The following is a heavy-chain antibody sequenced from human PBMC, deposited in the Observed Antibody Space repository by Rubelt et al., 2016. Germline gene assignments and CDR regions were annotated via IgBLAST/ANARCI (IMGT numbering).Heavy chain of an antibody. CDR2: ISHSGGFT. CDR3: ARDTYSSGWSEYSPY. V-gene: IGHV3-23*04. Sequence: VQLVESGGGVVQPGRSLRLSCAASGFDFSTYAMSWVRQAPGKGLEWVSPISHSGGFTSYADSVKGRFTLFRANSKNTLYPQMSSPSAEDAAIYYCARDTYSSGWSEYSPYWGQGTLVTVSS. D-gene: IGHD6-19*01. J-gene: IGHJ1*01. CDR1: GFDFSTYA.